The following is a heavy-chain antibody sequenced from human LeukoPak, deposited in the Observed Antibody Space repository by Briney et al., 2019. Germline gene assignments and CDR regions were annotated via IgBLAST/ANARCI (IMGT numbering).Heavy chain of an antibody. CDR2: VSGDGRTT. Sequence: GGSLRLSCAASGFTFNNYAMSWVRQVPGKGLEWVSAVSGDGRTTHYVDSVKGRFTISRDNSRNTLYLQMSSLRAEDTAIYYCAKDSVVGNTGSYYFASWGQGTLVTVSS. CDR1: GFTFNNYA. D-gene: IGHD1-26*01. V-gene: IGHV3-23*01. J-gene: IGHJ4*02. CDR3: AKDSVVGNTGSYYFAS.